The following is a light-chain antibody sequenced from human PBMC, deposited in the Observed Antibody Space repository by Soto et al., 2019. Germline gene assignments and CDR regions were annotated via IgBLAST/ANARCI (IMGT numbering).Light chain of an antibody. Sequence: EIVLTQSPATLSLSPGERATLSCRASQSVSSYLAWFQQKPGQAPRLLMYDASNRATGIPARFSGSGSGTDFTLTISRLEPEEFSGYYCQQRSNWPLTFGQGTRLDIK. V-gene: IGKV3-11*01. CDR1: QSVSSY. J-gene: IGKJ5*01. CDR3: QQRSNWPLT. CDR2: DAS.